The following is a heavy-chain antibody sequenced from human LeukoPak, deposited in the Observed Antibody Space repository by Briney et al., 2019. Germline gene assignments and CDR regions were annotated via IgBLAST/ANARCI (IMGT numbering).Heavy chain of an antibody. CDR2: INSDGSST. CDR3: AREWGRIAVAGGPGY. Sequence: GGSLRLSCAASGFTFGNSWVHWVRQAPGKGLVWVSRINSDGSSTSYADSVRGRFTISRDNSANTLYLQMSSLRVEDAAVYYCAREWGRIAVAGGPGYWGQGALVTVSS. D-gene: IGHD6-19*01. J-gene: IGHJ4*02. CDR1: GFTFGNSW. V-gene: IGHV3-74*01.